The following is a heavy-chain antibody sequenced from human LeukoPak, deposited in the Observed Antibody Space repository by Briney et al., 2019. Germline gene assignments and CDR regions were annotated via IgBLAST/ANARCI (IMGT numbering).Heavy chain of an antibody. Sequence: ASVKVSCKASGYSFTSNYIHWVRQAPGQGLEWMGIINPSGGSTSYAQKFQGRVTMTRDTSTSTVYMELSSLRSEDTAVYYCARNSAVLMTLSGSYPDYWGQGTLVTVSS. V-gene: IGHV1-46*01. CDR3: ARNSAVLMTLSGSYPDY. J-gene: IGHJ4*02. D-gene: IGHD1-26*01. CDR1: GYSFTSNY. CDR2: INPSGGST.